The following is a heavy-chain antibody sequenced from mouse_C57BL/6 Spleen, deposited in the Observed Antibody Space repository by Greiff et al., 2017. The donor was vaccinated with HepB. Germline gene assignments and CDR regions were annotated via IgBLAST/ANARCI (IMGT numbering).Heavy chain of an antibody. V-gene: IGHV8-12*01. CDR3: ARPYGNLYWYFDV. Sequence: QVTLKECGPGILQSSQTLSLTCSFSGFSLSTSGMGVSWIRQPSGKGLEWLAHIYWDDDKRYNPSLKSRLTISKDTSRNQVFLKITSVDTADTATYYCARPYGNLYWYFDVWGTGTTVTVSS. CDR2: IYWDDDK. CDR1: GFSLSTSGMG. J-gene: IGHJ1*03. D-gene: IGHD2-1*01.